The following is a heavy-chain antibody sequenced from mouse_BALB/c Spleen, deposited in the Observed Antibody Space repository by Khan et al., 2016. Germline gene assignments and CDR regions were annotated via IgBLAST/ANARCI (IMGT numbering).Heavy chain of an antibody. Sequence: EVQLQESGPGLVKPSQSLSLTCSVTGYSITSGYYWNWIRQFPGNKLEWMGYISYDGSNNYHPSLKNRISITRDTSKNQFFLKLNSVTTEDTATYYCARGERLRQAFAYWGQGTLVTVSA. CDR3: ARGERLRQAFAY. V-gene: IGHV3-6*02. CDR1: GYSITSGYY. CDR2: ISYDGSN. D-gene: IGHD2-4*01. J-gene: IGHJ3*01.